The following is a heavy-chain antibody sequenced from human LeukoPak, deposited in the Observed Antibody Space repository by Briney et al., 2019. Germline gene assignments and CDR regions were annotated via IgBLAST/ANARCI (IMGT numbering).Heavy chain of an antibody. J-gene: IGHJ4*02. CDR2: MNPNSGNT. CDR3: ARGLLRYFDWPSDY. V-gene: IGHV1-8*01. D-gene: IGHD3-9*01. Sequence: ASVKVSCKASGYTFTSYDINWVRQATGQGLEWMGWMNPNSGNTGYAQKFQGGVTMTRNTSISTAYMELSSLRSEDTAVYYCARGLLRYFDWPSDYWGQGTLVTVSS. CDR1: GYTFTSYD.